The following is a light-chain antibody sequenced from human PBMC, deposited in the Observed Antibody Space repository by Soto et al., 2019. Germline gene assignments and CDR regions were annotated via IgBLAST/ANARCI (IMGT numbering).Light chain of an antibody. J-gene: IGKJ2*01. CDR3: QQYGSSPPYT. V-gene: IGKV3-20*01. CDR1: QSVSSSY. Sequence: EIVLTQSPGILSLSPGERATLSCRASQSVSSSYLAWYQKKPGQAPRLLIYGASNRATGIPDRFSASGSKTNFTLTISRLEPEDFAVYYCQQYGSSPPYTFGQGTKLEIK. CDR2: GAS.